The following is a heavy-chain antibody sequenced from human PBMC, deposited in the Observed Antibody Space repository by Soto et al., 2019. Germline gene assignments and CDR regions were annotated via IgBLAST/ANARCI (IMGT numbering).Heavy chain of an antibody. V-gene: IGHV3-30-3*01. CDR3: ARGPATAYCSSTSCYTPFDY. J-gene: IGHJ4*02. Sequence: PAGSLTLSCAASGFTFSSYAMYWVCQAPRTGLGWVAVISYDGSNKYYADSVKGRFTISRDNSKNTLYLQMNSLRAEDTAVYYCARGPATAYCSSTSCYTPFDYWGQGTLVTVSS. CDR2: ISYDGSNK. CDR1: GFTFSSYA. D-gene: IGHD2-2*02.